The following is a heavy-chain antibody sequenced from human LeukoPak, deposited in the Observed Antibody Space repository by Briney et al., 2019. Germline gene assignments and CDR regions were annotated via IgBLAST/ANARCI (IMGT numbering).Heavy chain of an antibody. CDR2: IKSKTDGGTT. V-gene: IGHV3-15*01. D-gene: IGHD4-17*01. CDR1: GFTVSSNY. CDR3: TTVTTVTKGPFDY. Sequence: GGSLRLSCAASGFTVSSNYMSWVRQAPGKGLEWVGRIKSKTDGGTTDYAAPVKGRFTISRDDSKNTLYLQMNSLKTEDTAVYYCTTVTTVTKGPFDYWGQGTLVTVSS. J-gene: IGHJ4*02.